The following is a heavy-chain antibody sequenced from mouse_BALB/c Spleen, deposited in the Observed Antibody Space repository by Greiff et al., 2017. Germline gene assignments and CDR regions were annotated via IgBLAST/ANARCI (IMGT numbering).Heavy chain of an antibody. Sequence: EVQGVESGAELVKPGASVKLSCTASGFNIKDTYMHWVKQRPEQGLEWIGRIDPANGNTKYDPKFQGKATITADTSSNTAYLQLSSLTSEDTAVYYCASEALLRHWFAYWGQGTLVTVSA. V-gene: IGHV14-3*02. CDR2: IDPANGNT. J-gene: IGHJ3*01. CDR1: GFNIKDTY. D-gene: IGHD1-2*01. CDR3: ASEALLRHWFAY.